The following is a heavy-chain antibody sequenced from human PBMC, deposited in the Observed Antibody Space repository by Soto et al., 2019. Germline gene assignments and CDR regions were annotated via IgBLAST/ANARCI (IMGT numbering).Heavy chain of an antibody. CDR1: GYSFTNYW. D-gene: IGHD4-17*01. J-gene: IGHJ6*02. CDR3: ARRTGGDYSNSMDV. Sequence: GESLKISCKASGYSFTNYWIGWVRQMPGKGLEWMGIIYPSDSDSRYSPSFQGQVTFSVDKSISTAYLHWSSLKASDTAMYYCARRTGGDYSNSMDVWGQGTTVTVSS. CDR2: IYPSDSDS. V-gene: IGHV5-51*01.